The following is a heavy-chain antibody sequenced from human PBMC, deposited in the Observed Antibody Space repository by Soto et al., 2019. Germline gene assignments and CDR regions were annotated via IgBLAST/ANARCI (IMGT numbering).Heavy chain of an antibody. Sequence: QVQLQESGPGLVKPSETLSLTCTVSGGSISSYYWSWIRQPPGKGLEWIGYIYYSGSTNYNPSLKRRXXIXVXXAETQCSLELSSVTAADTAVYYCARGVATTWDLDYWGQGTLVTVSS. V-gene: IGHV4-59*08. CDR2: IYYSGST. CDR3: ARGVATTWDLDY. J-gene: IGHJ4*02. CDR1: GGSISSYY. D-gene: IGHD5-12*01.